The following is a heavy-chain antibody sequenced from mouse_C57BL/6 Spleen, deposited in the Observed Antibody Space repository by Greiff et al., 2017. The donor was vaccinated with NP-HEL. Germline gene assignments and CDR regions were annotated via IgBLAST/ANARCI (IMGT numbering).Heavy chain of an antibody. V-gene: IGHV1-81*01. CDR3: AREDDSSLYYYAMDY. CDR2: IYPRSGNT. Sequence: VQLVESGAELARPGASVKLSCKASGYTFTSYGISWVKQRTGQGLEWIGEIYPRSGNTYYNEKFKGKATLTADKSSSTEYMELRSLTSEDYAVYFCAREDDSSLYYYAMDYWGQGTSVTVSS. D-gene: IGHD1-1*01. J-gene: IGHJ4*01. CDR1: GYTFTSYG.